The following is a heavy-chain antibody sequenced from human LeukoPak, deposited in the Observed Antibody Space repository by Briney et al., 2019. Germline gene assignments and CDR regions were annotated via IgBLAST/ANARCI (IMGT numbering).Heavy chain of an antibody. V-gene: IGHV4-59*01. CDR3: ARDGSGSYYNWFDP. CDR2: IYNSGST. D-gene: IGHD3-10*01. J-gene: IGHJ5*02. Sequence: SETLSLTCTVSGGSISNYYWNWIRQPPGKGLEWIGHIYNSGSTNYNPSLKSRVSISVDTSKNQFSLKLSYVPAADTAVYYCARDGSGSYYNWFDPWGQGTLVTVSS. CDR1: GGSISNYY.